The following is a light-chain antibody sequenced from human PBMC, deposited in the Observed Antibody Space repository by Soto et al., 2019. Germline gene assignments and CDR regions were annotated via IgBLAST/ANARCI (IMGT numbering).Light chain of an antibody. CDR3: QQYGTSPIT. J-gene: IGKJ5*01. CDR1: QSVSARY. Sequence: DIVLTQSPGTLSLSPGETATLSCRASQSVSARYFAWYQQKPGQAPRLLIYDASSRATGIPDRFSGSGSGTDFTFTINRLESEDFAVYYCQQYGTSPITFGQGTRLEIK. CDR2: DAS. V-gene: IGKV3-20*01.